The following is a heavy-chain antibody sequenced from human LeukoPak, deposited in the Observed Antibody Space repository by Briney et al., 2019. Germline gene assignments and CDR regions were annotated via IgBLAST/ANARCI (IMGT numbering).Heavy chain of an antibody. Sequence: PSETLSLTCAVYSGSFSGYYWSWIRQTPGKGLEWIGEVNHSGTTTYNPSLGSRVTISVDTSKSQFSLNLRSVTAADTAVYYCARRGMDWNYVWYFDLWGRGTLVSVSS. J-gene: IGHJ2*01. CDR3: ARRGMDWNYVWYFDL. CDR2: VNHSGTT. V-gene: IGHV4-34*01. CDR1: SGSFSGYY. D-gene: IGHD1-7*01.